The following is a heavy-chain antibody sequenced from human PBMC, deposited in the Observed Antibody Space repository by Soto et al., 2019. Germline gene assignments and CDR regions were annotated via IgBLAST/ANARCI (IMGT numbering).Heavy chain of an antibody. CDR1: GYTFTSYA. Sequence: QVRLVHSETEVKKPGASVNVSCKASGYTFTSYAIIWVRQAPGQGLEWMGWISANNGNTEFAQKFQDRLTMIADTTTSTAYLELRNLRPDDTAVYYCARSLPWFDPWGQGTLVAVSS. CDR3: ARSLPWFDP. J-gene: IGHJ5*02. V-gene: IGHV1-18*01. CDR2: ISANNGNT.